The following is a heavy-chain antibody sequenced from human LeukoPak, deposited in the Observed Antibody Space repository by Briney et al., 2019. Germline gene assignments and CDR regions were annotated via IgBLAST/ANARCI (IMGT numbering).Heavy chain of an antibody. CDR3: ARDPLGYCSGGSCHTQYR. CDR2: ISSSSSYI. CDR1: GFTFSSYS. Sequence: PGGSLRLSCAASGFTFSSYSMNWVRQAPGKGLEWVSSISSSSSYIYYADSVKGRFTISRDNAKNSLYLQMNSLRAEDTAVYYCARDPLGYCSGGSCHTQYRWGQGTLVTVSS. J-gene: IGHJ5*02. D-gene: IGHD2-15*01. V-gene: IGHV3-21*01.